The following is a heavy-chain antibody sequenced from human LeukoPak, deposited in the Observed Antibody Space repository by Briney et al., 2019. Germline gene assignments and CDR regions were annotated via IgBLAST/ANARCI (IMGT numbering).Heavy chain of an antibody. CDR3: ARVIGPVAGYYFDY. CDR2: IYYSGST. CDR1: GGSISSYY. V-gene: IGHV4-59*01. Sequence: SETLSLTCTVSGGSISSYYWSWIRQPPGKGLEWIGYIYYSGSTNYNPFLKSRVTISVDTSKNQFSLKLSSVTAADTAVYYCARVIGPVAGYYFDYWGQGTLVTVSS. J-gene: IGHJ4*02. D-gene: IGHD6-19*01.